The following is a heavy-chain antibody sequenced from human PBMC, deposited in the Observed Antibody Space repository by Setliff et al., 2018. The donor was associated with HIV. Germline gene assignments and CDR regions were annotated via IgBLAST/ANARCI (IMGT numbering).Heavy chain of an antibody. CDR3: ARQYYNFWSGRDAIDAFDI. V-gene: IGHV1-18*01. Sequence: ASVKVSCKASGYTFTSYGISWVRQAPGQGLEWMGWISAYNGNTNYAQKLQGRVTMTTDTSTSTAYMELRSLRSDDTAVYYCARQYYNFWSGRDAIDAFDIWGQGTMVTVSS. D-gene: IGHD3-3*01. CDR2: ISAYNGNT. J-gene: IGHJ3*02. CDR1: GYTFTSYG.